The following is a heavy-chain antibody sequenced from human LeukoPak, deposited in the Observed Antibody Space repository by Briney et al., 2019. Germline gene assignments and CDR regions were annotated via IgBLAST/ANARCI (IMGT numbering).Heavy chain of an antibody. V-gene: IGHV3-33*01. J-gene: IGHJ4*02. Sequence: GGSLRLSCAASGFTFSSYGMHWVRQAPGKGLEWVAVIWYDGSNKYYADSVKGRFTISRDNSKNTLYLQMNSLRAEDTAVYYCAGGRWFGELQWPFDYWGQGTLVTVSS. D-gene: IGHD3-10*01. CDR3: AGGRWFGELQWPFDY. CDR1: GFTFSSYG. CDR2: IWYDGSNK.